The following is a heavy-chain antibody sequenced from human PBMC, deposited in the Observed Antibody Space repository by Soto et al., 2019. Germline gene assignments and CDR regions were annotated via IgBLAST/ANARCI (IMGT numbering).Heavy chain of an antibody. CDR1: GYTFTNYA. V-gene: IGHV1-3*01. Sequence: ASVKVSCKASGYTFTNYAVHWVRQAPGQRLEWMGWINAGNGNTRFSQNLQGRVTITRDTSARTVYMELTGLRSEDSAVYYCAREWANNTVTGGVTYRYYHGMDVWGQGATVTVSS. D-gene: IGHD3-16*01. CDR3: AREWANNTVTGGVTYRYYHGMDV. CDR2: INAGNGNT. J-gene: IGHJ6*02.